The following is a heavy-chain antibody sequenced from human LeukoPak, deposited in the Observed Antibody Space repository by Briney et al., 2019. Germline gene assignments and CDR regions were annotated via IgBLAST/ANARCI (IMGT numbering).Heavy chain of an antibody. V-gene: IGHV3-48*03. D-gene: IGHD6-19*01. J-gene: IGHJ4*02. CDR2: ISSSGSTI. Sequence: GSLRLSCAASGFTFSSYEMNWVRQAPGKGLEWVSYISSSGSTIYYADSVKGRFTISRDNSKNTLYLQMNSLRAEDTAVYYCARDSSVAGNDYWGQGTLVTVSS. CDR3: ARDSSVAGNDY. CDR1: GFTFSSYE.